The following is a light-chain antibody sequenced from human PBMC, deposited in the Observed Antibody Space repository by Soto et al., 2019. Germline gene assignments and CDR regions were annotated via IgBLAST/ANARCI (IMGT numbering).Light chain of an antibody. Sequence: ESVLTQSPGTLSLSPGERATISCRSSQRVSSRDFAWFQQRPGQVPRLLIFGSSSRAPGIPDRFSGSGSGTDFTLTISRLEPEDFGFYYCQQYYHSPRPFGQGTNVEIK. CDR3: QQYYHSPRP. CDR2: GSS. V-gene: IGKV3-20*01. J-gene: IGKJ1*01. CDR1: QRVSSRD.